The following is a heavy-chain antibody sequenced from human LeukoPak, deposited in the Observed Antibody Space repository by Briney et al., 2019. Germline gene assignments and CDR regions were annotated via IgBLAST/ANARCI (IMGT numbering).Heavy chain of an antibody. D-gene: IGHD6-13*01. CDR2: IYHSGST. V-gene: IGHV4-38-2*02. Sequence: PSETLSLTCTVSGYSISSGYYWGWIRQPPGKGLEWIGSIYHSGSTYYNPSLKSRVTISVDTPKNQFSLKLSSVTAADTAVYYCARDSWEQQLVPLDYWGQGTLVTVSS. J-gene: IGHJ4*02. CDR1: GYSISSGYY. CDR3: ARDSWEQQLVPLDY.